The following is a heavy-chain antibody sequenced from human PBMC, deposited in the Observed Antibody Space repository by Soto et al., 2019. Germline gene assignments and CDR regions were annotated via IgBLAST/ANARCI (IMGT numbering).Heavy chain of an antibody. CDR2: IIPIFGTA. V-gene: IGHV1-69*13. CDR1: GGTFSSYA. CDR3: ARASLAYYDSSGYSLDY. Sequence: SVKVSCKASGGTFSSYAISWVRQAPGQGLEWMGGIIPIFGTANYAQKFQGRATITADESASTAYMELSSLRSEDTAVYYCARASLAYYDSSGYSLDYWGQGTLVTVSS. D-gene: IGHD3-22*01. J-gene: IGHJ4*02.